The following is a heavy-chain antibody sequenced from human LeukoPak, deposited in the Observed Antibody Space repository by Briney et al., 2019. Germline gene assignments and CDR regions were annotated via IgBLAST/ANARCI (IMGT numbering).Heavy chain of an antibody. CDR1: GFTFSNYA. D-gene: IGHD3-9*01. V-gene: IGHV3-23*01. Sequence: PGGSLRLSCAASGFTFSNYAMGWVRQAPGKGPEWVSSIRYNIENTHYADAVQGRFTISRDNSKNTLYLQMNSQRAEDTARYYCAKASTRDTGYYFDSWGQGTLVSVSS. CDR2: IRYNIENT. CDR3: AKASTRDTGYYFDS. J-gene: IGHJ4*02.